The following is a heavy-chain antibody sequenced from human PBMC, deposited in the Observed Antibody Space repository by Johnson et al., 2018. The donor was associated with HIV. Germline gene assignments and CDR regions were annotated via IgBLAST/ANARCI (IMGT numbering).Heavy chain of an antibody. Sequence: VQLMESGGGVVQPGRSLRLSCAASGFTVSSNYMSWVRQAPGKGLEWVSVIYSGGSTYYADSVKGRFTISRDNSKNTLYLQMNSLRAEDTAVYYCARVKVATINAFDIWGQGTMVTVSS. V-gene: IGHV3-66*01. CDR1: GFTVSSNY. D-gene: IGHD5-12*01. CDR3: ARVKVATINAFDI. CDR2: IYSGGST. J-gene: IGHJ3*02.